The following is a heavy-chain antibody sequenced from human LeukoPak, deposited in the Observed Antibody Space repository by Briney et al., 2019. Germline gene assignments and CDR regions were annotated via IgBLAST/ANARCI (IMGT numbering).Heavy chain of an antibody. V-gene: IGHV4-59*01. D-gene: IGHD4-23*01. CDR3: ARDYGGKFDS. J-gene: IGHJ4*02. Sequence: SETLSLTCTGSGCSISSYHWIWIRQPPGKGLEGIGYTCCGGSTNYNPSLKSRITISVAMSKNQFSLRLSSLTAADTDVYYCARDYGGKFDSWGQGTLVTVSS. CDR2: TCCGGST. CDR1: GCSISSYH.